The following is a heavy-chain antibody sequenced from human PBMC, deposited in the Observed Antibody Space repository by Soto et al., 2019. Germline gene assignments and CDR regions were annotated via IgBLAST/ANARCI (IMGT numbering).Heavy chain of an antibody. J-gene: IGHJ3*02. CDR2: INHSGST. CDR1: GGSFSGYY. CDR3: ARGHQDDSSGYYAFDI. Sequence: SETLSLTCAVYGGSFSGYYWSWIRQPPGKGLEWIGEINHSGSTNYNPSLKSRVTISVDTSKNQFSLKLSSVTAADTAVYYCARGHQDDSSGYYAFDIWGQGTMVTVSS. D-gene: IGHD3-22*01. V-gene: IGHV4-34*01.